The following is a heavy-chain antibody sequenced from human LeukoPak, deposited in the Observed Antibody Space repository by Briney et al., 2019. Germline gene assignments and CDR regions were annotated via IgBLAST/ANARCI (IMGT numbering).Heavy chain of an antibody. CDR2: IYTSGST. V-gene: IGHV4-4*07. Sequence: SETLSLTCTVSGVSISSYYWSWIRQPAGKGLEWIGRIYTSGSTNYNPSLKSRVTMSVDTSKNQFSLKLSSVTAADTAVYYCARGPAYSSSWYLGYFDYWGQGTLVTVSS. CDR1: GVSISSYY. CDR3: ARGPAYSSSWYLGYFDY. J-gene: IGHJ4*02. D-gene: IGHD6-13*01.